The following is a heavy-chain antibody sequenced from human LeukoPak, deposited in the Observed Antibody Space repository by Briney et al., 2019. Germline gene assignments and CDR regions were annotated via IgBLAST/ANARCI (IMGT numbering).Heavy chain of an antibody. D-gene: IGHD3-3*01. Sequence: GGSLRLSCAASGFTFSSYAMSWVRQAPGKGLEWVSVIYSGGSTYYADSVKGRFTISRDNSKNTLYLQMNSLRAEDTAVYYCARDRPTIFGVVTIDYWGQGTLVTVSS. CDR2: IYSGGST. CDR1: GFTFSSYA. J-gene: IGHJ4*02. CDR3: ARDRPTIFGVVTIDY. V-gene: IGHV3-66*01.